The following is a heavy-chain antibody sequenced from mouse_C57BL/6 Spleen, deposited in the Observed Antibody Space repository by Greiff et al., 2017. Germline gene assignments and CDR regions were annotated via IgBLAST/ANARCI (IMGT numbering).Heavy chain of an antibody. CDR1: GYSITSGYY. J-gene: IGHJ2*01. CDR3: ATYYCSSLHFDY. D-gene: IGHD1-1*01. CDR2: ISYDGSN. V-gene: IGHV3-6*01. Sequence: EVKLMESGPGLVKPSQSLSLTCSVTGYSITSGYYWNWNRQFPGNKLEWMGYISYDGSNNYNPSLKNRISITRDTSQNQFFLKLNSVTTEDTATYYCATYYCSSLHFDYWGQGTTLTVSS.